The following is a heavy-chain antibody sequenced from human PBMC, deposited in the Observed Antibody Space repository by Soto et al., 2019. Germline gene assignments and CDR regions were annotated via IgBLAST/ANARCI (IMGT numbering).Heavy chain of an antibody. CDR1: SGSISSTIYS. Sequence: AETLSLTCTVSSGSISSTIYSWDWIRQPPGKGLEWIGSIFYSGSTYYNPSLKSRVTISVDTSKNQFSLTLTSVTAADTAVYYCARQCGGVTCNWFVPWGQGTLVTVSS. CDR3: ARQCGGVTCNWFVP. CDR2: IFYSGST. D-gene: IGHD3-16*01. J-gene: IGHJ5*02. V-gene: IGHV4-39*01.